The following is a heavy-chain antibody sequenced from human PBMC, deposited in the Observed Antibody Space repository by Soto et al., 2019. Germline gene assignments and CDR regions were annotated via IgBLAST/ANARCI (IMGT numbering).Heavy chain of an antibody. CDR1: GGTFSSYA. Sequence: QVQLVQSGAEVKKPGSSVKVSCKASGGTFSSYAISWVRQAPGQGLEWMGGIIPIFGTANYAQKFQGRVTITADEPTSTAYMELSSLRSEDTAVYYCARESTYYYDSSGQFDYWGQGTLVTVSS. D-gene: IGHD3-22*01. CDR2: IIPIFGTA. J-gene: IGHJ4*02. CDR3: ARESTYYYDSSGQFDY. V-gene: IGHV1-69*12.